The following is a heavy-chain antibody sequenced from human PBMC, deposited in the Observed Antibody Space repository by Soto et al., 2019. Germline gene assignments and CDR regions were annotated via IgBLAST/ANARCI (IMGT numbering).Heavy chain of an antibody. Sequence: GASVKVSCKASGYTFTSYDINWVRQATGQGLEWMGWMNPNSGNTGYAQKFQGRVTMTRNTSTSTVYMELSSLRSEDTAVYYCATHISIAAAGIIDYWGQGTLVTVSS. D-gene: IGHD6-13*01. CDR2: MNPNSGNT. CDR3: ATHISIAAAGIIDY. CDR1: GYTFTSYD. J-gene: IGHJ4*02. V-gene: IGHV1-8*01.